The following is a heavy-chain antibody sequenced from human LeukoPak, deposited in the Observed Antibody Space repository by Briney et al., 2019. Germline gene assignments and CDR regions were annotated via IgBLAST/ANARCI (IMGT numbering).Heavy chain of an antibody. V-gene: IGHV3-21*01. J-gene: IGHJ4*02. CDR3: AKRHYDIVTGYYSFDY. CDR2: ISSSSSYI. D-gene: IGHD3-9*01. Sequence: GGSLRLSCAASGFTFSSYSMNWVRQAPGEGLEWVSSISSSSSYIYYADSVKGRFTISRDDSKNTVYLQMNSLRADDTAVYSCAKRHYDIVTGYYSFDYWGQGTLVTVSS. CDR1: GFTFSSYS.